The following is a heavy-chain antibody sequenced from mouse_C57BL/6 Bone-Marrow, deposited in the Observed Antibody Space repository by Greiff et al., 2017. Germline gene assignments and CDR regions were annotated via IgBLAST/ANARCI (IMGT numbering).Heavy chain of an antibody. V-gene: IGHV3-6*01. J-gene: IGHJ1*03. D-gene: IGHD1-1*01. CDR3: ARDTATVVATPYWYFDV. Sequence: EVQLQESGPGLVKPSQSLSLTCSVTGYSITSGYYWNWIRQFPGNKLEWMGYISYDGSNNYNPSLKNRISITRDTSKNQFFLKLNSVTTEDTATYYCARDTATVVATPYWYFDVWGTGTTVTVSS. CDR2: ISYDGSN. CDR1: GYSITSGYY.